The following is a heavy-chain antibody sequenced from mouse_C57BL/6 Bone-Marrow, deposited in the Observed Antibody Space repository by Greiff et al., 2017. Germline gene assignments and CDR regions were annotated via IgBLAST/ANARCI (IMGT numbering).Heavy chain of an antibody. J-gene: IGHJ3*01. D-gene: IGHD2-4*01. Sequence: QVQLQQPGAELVRPGSSVKLSCKASGYTFTSYWMHWVKQRPIQGLEWIGNIDPSDSETHYNQKFKDKATLTVDKSSSTAYMQLSSLTSEDCAVYYCARVDDYDLAWFAYGGQGTLVTVSA. V-gene: IGHV1-52*01. CDR1: GYTFTSYW. CDR3: ARVDDYDLAWFAY. CDR2: IDPSDSET.